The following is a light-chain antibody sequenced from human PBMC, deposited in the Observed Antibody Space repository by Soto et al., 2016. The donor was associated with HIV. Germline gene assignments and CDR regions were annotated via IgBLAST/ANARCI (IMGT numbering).Light chain of an antibody. CDR2: DDT. CDR3: HVWDTSDVI. Sequence: SYVLTQAPSVSVAPGETARITCGGNNVGTKNVHWYQQKPGQAPVLVVFDDTDRPSGIPERFSAANSGNTATLSFSRVEAGDEADYYCHVWDTSDVIFGGGTKLTVL. CDR1: NVGTKN. J-gene: IGLJ2*01. V-gene: IGLV3-21*02.